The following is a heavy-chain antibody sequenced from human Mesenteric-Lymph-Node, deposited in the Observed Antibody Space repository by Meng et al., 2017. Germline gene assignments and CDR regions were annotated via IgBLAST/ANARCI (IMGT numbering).Heavy chain of an antibody. CDR3: ARDRTTGRYFDY. CDR2: IYYSGST. D-gene: IGHD4-11*01. J-gene: IGHJ4*02. V-gene: IGHV4-30-4*01. CDR1: GGSIRSGDYY. Sequence: QLQRQQSGPGLVNPSQTLSLTCTVSGGSIRSGDYYWSWIRQPPGKGLEWIGYIYYSGSTYYNPSLKSRVTISVDTSKNQFSLKLSSVTAADTAVYYCARDRTTGRYFDYWGQGTLVTVSS.